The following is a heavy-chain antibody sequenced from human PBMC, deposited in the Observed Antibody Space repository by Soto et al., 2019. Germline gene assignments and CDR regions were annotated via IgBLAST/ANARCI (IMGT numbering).Heavy chain of an antibody. V-gene: IGHV4-38-2*01. CDR3: ARPYDSSGYQHYFDY. Sequence: PSETLSLTCAVSDYSISNGYFWGWIRQPPGKGLEYIGSMFHSGITYYNPSLKSRVTISVDTSKNQFSLKLSSVTAADTAVYFCARPYDSSGYQHYFDYWGQGTPVTVSS. D-gene: IGHD3-22*01. J-gene: IGHJ4*02. CDR2: MFHSGIT. CDR1: DYSISNGYF.